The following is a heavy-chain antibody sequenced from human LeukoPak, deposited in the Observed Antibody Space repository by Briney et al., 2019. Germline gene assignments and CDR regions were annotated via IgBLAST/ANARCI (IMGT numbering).Heavy chain of an antibody. Sequence: GGSLRLSCEPSGFTFSSYAMRWVRQAPGKGLEWVSGIIDSGDITYYTNSVKGRFTISRDNSKNTLYLQMNSLRAEDTAVYYCAKLGGQEVYNYYVGVWGKGTTVAVSS. CDR3: AKLGGQEVYNYYVGV. CDR2: IIDSGDIT. V-gene: IGHV3-23*01. J-gene: IGHJ6*03. CDR1: GFTFSSYA. D-gene: IGHD3-16*01.